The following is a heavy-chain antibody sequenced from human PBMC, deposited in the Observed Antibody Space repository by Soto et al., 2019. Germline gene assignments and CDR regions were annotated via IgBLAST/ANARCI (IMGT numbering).Heavy chain of an antibody. Sequence: SETLSLTCAVYGGSFSGYYWSWIRQPPGKGLEWIGEINHSGSTNYNPSLKSRVTISVDTSKNQFSLKLSSVTAADTAVYYCTRDLDYGGNSEDFDIWGQGTRVTVSS. CDR3: TRDLDYGGNSEDFDI. CDR2: INHSGST. CDR1: GGSFSGYY. D-gene: IGHD4-17*01. V-gene: IGHV4-34*01. J-gene: IGHJ3*02.